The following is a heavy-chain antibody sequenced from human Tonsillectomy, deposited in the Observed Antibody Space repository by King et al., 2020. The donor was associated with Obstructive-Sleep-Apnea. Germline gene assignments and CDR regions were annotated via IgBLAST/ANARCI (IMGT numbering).Heavy chain of an antibody. D-gene: IGHD3-10*01. J-gene: IGHJ6*02. CDR1: GGSISSGGYS. CDR2: IYPSGSP. CDR3: ARLSPYLLRGYGMDV. Sequence: QLQESGPGLVKPSQTLSLTCAVSGGSISSGGYSWSWIRQPPGKGLEWIGYIYPSGSPPKNPSLKSRVTISVDTSKNQFSLKVSSVTAADTAVYYCARLSPYLLRGYGMDVWGQGTTVTVSS. V-gene: IGHV4-30-4*07.